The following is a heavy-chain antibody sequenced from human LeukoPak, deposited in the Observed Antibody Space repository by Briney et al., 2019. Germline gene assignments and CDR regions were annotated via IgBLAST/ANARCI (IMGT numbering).Heavy chain of an antibody. CDR2: IYYSGST. CDR3: ARLHDSSGYYRFDY. J-gene: IGHJ4*02. Sequence: SETLSLTCTVSGGSISSYYWSWIRQPPGKGLQWMGNIYYSGSTNYNPSLKSRVTISVDTSKNQFSLKLSSVTAADTAVYYCARLHDSSGYYRFDYWGQGTLVTVSS. CDR1: GGSISSYY. V-gene: IGHV4-59*08. D-gene: IGHD3-22*01.